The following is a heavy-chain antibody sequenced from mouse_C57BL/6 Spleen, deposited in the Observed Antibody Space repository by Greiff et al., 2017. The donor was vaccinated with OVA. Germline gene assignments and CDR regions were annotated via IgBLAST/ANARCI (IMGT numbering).Heavy chain of an antibody. V-gene: IGHV1-22*01. CDR3: ARKDYYSHAMDY. CDR1: GYTFTDYN. CDR2: INPNNGGT. Sequence: EVKLMESGPELVKPGASVKMSCKASGYTFTDYNMHWVKQSHGKSLEWIGYINPNNGGTSYNQKFKGKATLTVNKSSSTAYMELRSLTSEDSAVYYCARKDYYSHAMDYWGQGTSVTVSS. D-gene: IGHD2-12*01. J-gene: IGHJ4*01.